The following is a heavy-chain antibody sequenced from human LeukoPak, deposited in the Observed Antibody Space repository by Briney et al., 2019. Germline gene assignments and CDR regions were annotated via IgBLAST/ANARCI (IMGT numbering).Heavy chain of an antibody. CDR3: ARGLYDILTGPDY. CDR2: ISYDGSNK. D-gene: IGHD3-9*01. Sequence: GRSLRLSCAASGFTFSGYAMHWVRQAPGKGLEWVAVISYDGSNKYYADSVKGRFTISRDNSKNTLYLQMNSLRAEDTAVYYCARGLYDILTGPDYWGQGTLVTVSS. J-gene: IGHJ4*02. V-gene: IGHV3-30*04. CDR1: GFTFSGYA.